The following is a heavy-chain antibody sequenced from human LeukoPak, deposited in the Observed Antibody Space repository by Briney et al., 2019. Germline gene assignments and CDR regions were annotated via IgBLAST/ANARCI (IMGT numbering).Heavy chain of an antibody. CDR2: MNPNSGNT. D-gene: IGHD6-13*01. CDR1: GYTLTSYD. Sequence: ASVKVSCKASGYTLTSYDINWVRQATGQGLEWMGWMNPNSGNTGYAQKFQGRVTMTRNTSISTAYMELSSLRSEDTAVYYCAGQQQLGDAFDIWGQGTMVTVSS. CDR3: AGQQQLGDAFDI. J-gene: IGHJ3*02. V-gene: IGHV1-8*01.